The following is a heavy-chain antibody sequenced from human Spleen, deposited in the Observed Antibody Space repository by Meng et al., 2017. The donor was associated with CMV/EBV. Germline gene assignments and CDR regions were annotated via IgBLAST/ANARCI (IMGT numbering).Heavy chain of an antibody. D-gene: IGHD3-3*01. V-gene: IGHV1-2*02. J-gene: IGHJ6*02. Sequence: ASVKVSCKASGYNFIGYHIHWVRQAPGQGLEWMGWINPSSGVTKYAQRFQGRVTKTRDTSISTAYMELSSLRSEDTAVYYCARYDFWSGPYYYYGMDVWGQGTTVTVSS. CDR1: GYNFIGYH. CDR3: ARYDFWSGPYYYYGMDV. CDR2: INPSSGVT.